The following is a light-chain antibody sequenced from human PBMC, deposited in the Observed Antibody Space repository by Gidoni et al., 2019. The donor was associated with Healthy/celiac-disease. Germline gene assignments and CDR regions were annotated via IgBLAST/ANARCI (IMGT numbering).Light chain of an antibody. Sequence: EIVLTQSPATLSLSPGERATLSCRASQSVSSYLAWYQQTPGQAPRLLISDASNRATGIPARFSGSGSGTDFTLTISSLEPEDFAVYYCQQRSDLWTFGQXTKVEIK. V-gene: IGKV3-11*01. CDR1: QSVSSY. CDR2: DAS. CDR3: QQRSDLWT. J-gene: IGKJ1*01.